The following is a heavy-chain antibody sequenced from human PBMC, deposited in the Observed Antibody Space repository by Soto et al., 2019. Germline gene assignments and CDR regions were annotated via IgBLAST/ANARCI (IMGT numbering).Heavy chain of an antibody. V-gene: IGHV1-2*02. CDR3: ARVEGPLRFWVWLSRRHYYVMDF. D-gene: IGHD3-3*01. CDR1: GYTCTGYY. J-gene: IGHJ6*02. Sequence: GASVKVSCKASGYTCTGYYMHWVRQAPAQGLEWMVCIYPNSGRTNYAQKFQGRVTMTRDTSISPAYMELSRLRSDDTAVYYGARVEGPLRFWVWLSRRHYYVMDFGGQGPTGTVSS. CDR2: IYPNSGRT.